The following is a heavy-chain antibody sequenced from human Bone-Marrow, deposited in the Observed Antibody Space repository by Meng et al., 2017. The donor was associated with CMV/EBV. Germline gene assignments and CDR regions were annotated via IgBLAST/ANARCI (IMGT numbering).Heavy chain of an antibody. D-gene: IGHD3-3*01. CDR3: ARGMDDFWSGYFAFDI. J-gene: IGHJ3*02. CDR1: GFTFSSYS. V-gene: IGHV3-48*04. Sequence: GESLKISCAASGFTFSSYSMNWVRQAPGKGLEWVSYISSSSSTIYYADSVKGRFTISRDNAKNSLYLQMNSLRAEDTAVYYCARGMDDFWSGYFAFDIWGQGTMVTVSS. CDR2: ISSSSSTI.